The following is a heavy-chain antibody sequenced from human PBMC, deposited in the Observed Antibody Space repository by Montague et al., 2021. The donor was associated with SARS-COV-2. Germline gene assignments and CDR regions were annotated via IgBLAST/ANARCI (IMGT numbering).Heavy chain of an antibody. CDR1: GGSFSGYS. CDR3: ARLGDGVEPSPFLGLDPFYYYYYIDI. V-gene: IGHV4-34*01. J-gene: IGHJ6*03. CDR2: VKHSGDT. Sequence: SETLSLTCAVRGGSFSGYSWIWIRQPPGKGLQWIGEVKHSGDTKYNTSLKSRVAISIDTSKNQFSLKLSSVTAPDTAVYYCARLGDGVEPSPFLGLDPFYYYYYIDIWGKGTAVTVSS. D-gene: IGHD1-1*01.